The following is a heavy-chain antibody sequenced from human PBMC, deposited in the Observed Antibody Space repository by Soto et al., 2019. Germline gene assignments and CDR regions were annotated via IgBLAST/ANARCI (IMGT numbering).Heavy chain of an antibody. J-gene: IGHJ6*02. V-gene: IGHV4-39*07. Sequence: SETLSLTCSVSGGSISSGYYYWSWIRQPPGKGLEWIGNIYHSGSTNYNPSLKSRVTISVDKSKNQFSLKLSSVTAADTAVYYCARGPPYYDFWSGTEGGMDVWGQGTTVTVSS. CDR2: IYHSGST. CDR1: GGSISSGYYY. CDR3: ARGPPYYDFWSGTEGGMDV. D-gene: IGHD3-3*01.